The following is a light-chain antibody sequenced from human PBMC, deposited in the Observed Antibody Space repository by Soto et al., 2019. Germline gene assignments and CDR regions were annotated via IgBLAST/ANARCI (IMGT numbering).Light chain of an antibody. CDR1: SSNIGAGYD. CDR2: GNS. J-gene: IGLJ3*02. CDR3: QSYDSSLSGSV. Sequence: QSVLTQPPSVSGAPGQRVTISCTGSSSNIGAGYDVHWYQQLPGTAPIHRIYGNSNRPSGVPDRFSGSKSGTSASLAITGLQAEDEADYYCQSYDSSLSGSVFGGGTKLTVL. V-gene: IGLV1-40*01.